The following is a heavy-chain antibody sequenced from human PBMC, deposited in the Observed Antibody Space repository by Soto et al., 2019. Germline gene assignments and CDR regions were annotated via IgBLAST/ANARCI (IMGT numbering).Heavy chain of an antibody. V-gene: IGHV1-69*01. CDR2: VIPLFDTA. D-gene: IGHD3-16*01. CDR1: GYTFTAYY. CDR3: ATGGHNDGYNFYHGMDV. Sequence: QVQLVQSGAEVKEPGDSVRVSCEASGYTFTAYYIHWVRQAPGQGLEWLGGVIPLFDTAYYAQIFRGRLRISADGATTTAYMELSGLTSADTAVYFCATGGHNDGYNFYHGMDVWGQGTTVTVS. J-gene: IGHJ6*02.